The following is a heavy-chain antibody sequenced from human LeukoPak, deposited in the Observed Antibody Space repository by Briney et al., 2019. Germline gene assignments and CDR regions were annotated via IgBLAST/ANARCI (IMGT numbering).Heavy chain of an antibody. J-gene: IGHJ4*02. Sequence: TGGSLRLPCAASGFTFSRYSMHWVRQAPGKGLVWVSHVNSDGSGTDYADSVKGRFTISRDNAKNTLYLQMNSLRVEDTAVYYCVCLGLGGLSLDWGQGTLVTVSS. V-gene: IGHV3-74*01. CDR3: VCLGLGGLSLD. CDR2: VNSDGSGT. CDR1: GFTFSRYS. D-gene: IGHD3-16*01.